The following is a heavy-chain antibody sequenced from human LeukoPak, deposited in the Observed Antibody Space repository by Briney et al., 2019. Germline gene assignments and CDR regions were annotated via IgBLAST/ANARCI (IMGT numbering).Heavy chain of an antibody. CDR3: ARDRYCVSTNCPYDC. V-gene: IGHV3-23*01. Sequence: GGSLRLSCAASGFTSSDYTMNWVRQSPGKGLEWVSGISVSDDSTYYADTVKGRFTISRDKSNNVLHLQMNSLRAEDTAVYYCARDRYCVSTNCPYDCWGQGTPVTVSS. J-gene: IGHJ4*02. D-gene: IGHD2-2*01. CDR1: GFTSSDYT. CDR2: ISVSDDST.